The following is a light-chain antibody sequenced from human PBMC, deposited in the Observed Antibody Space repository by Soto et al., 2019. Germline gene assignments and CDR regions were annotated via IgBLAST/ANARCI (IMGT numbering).Light chain of an antibody. J-gene: IGKJ1*01. CDR3: QQYNNWWT. V-gene: IGKV3D-7*01. CDR1: QIIGSAY. Sequence: ETTLTQSPDTLSLSPGEGATLGCRASQIIGSAYLAWYQQKPGQARSLLIFGASTRATGTPHRFSGSGTETDFTLTISILQSEDFAVYYCQQYNNWWTFGQGTKVEIK. CDR2: GAS.